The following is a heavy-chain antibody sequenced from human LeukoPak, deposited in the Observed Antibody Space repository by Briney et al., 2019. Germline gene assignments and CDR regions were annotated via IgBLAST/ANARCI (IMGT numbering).Heavy chain of an antibody. V-gene: IGHV4-39*01. J-gene: IGHJ6*03. CDR3: AGHRGSYYFYTDV. Sequence: SETLSLTCTVSGGSIISTTYYWGWIRQPPGKGLEWIGSIYYSGSTYYNPSLKSRVTISVDTSKNQFSLKMRSETAADTAIYYCAGHRGSYYFYTDVWGKGTTVTVSS. CDR2: IYYSGST. D-gene: IGHD3-10*01. CDR1: GGSIISTTYY.